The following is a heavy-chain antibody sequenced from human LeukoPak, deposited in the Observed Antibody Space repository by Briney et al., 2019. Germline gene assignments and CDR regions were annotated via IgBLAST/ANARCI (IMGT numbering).Heavy chain of an antibody. Sequence: ASVKVSCKSSGYTFTSYGFSWVRQAPGQGLEWMGWISAYDGNIKYAQKFQGGVTMTTDTSTSTVYMELRSLRPDDTAVYYCARMGDYHLVSFFDYWGQGTLVTVSS. CDR3: ARMGDYHLVSFFDY. J-gene: IGHJ4*02. CDR1: GYTFTSYG. V-gene: IGHV1-18*01. D-gene: IGHD4/OR15-4a*01. CDR2: ISAYDGNI.